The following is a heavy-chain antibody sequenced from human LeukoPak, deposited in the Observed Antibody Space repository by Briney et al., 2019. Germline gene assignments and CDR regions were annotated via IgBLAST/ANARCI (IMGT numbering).Heavy chain of an antibody. Sequence: SDTLSLTCAVYGGSFSGYYGSWLRQPPGKGLEWIGEINHSGSTNYNPSLKSRVTISVDTSKNQFSLKLSSVTAADTAVYYCARLEGPYYYMDVWGKGTTVTVSS. V-gene: IGHV4-34*01. CDR1: GGSFSGYY. D-gene: IGHD3-3*01. CDR2: INHSGST. CDR3: ARLEGPYYYMDV. J-gene: IGHJ6*03.